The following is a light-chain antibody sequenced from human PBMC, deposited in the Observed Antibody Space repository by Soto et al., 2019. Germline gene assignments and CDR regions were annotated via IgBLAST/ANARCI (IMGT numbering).Light chain of an antibody. J-gene: IGLJ2*01. CDR2: EGS. Sequence: QSALTQPASVSGSPGQSITISCTGTSSDVGSYNLVSWYQQHPGKTPKLMIYEGSKRPSGVSNRFSGSKSGNTASLTISGLQAEDEADYYCCSYAGSRTCYVVFGGGTKVTVL. V-gene: IGLV2-23*01. CDR3: CSYAGSRTCYVV. CDR1: SSDVGSYNL.